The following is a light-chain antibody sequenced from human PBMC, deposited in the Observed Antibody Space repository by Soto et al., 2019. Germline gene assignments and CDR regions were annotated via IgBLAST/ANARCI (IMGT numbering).Light chain of an antibody. CDR2: DNN. Sequence: QSVLTQPPSVSAAPGQKVTLSCSGSSSNIGNNYVSWYQQLPGTAPKLLIYDNNKRPSGIPDRFSGSKSGTSATLGITGLQTGDEADYYCGTWDSRLPVVFGGGTKVTVL. CDR1: SSNIGNNY. CDR3: GTWDSRLPVV. J-gene: IGLJ2*01. V-gene: IGLV1-51*01.